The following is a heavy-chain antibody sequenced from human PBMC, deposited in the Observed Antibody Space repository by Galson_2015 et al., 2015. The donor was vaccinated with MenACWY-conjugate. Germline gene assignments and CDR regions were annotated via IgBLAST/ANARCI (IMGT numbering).Heavy chain of an antibody. V-gene: IGHV3-23*01. D-gene: IGHD6-13*01. CDR2: ISGSGGST. CDR1: GFTFSSYA. CDR3: AKDFPGYSSSWYGNYGMDV. Sequence: SLRLSCAASGFTFSSYAMSWVRQAPGKGLEWVSAISGSGGSTYYADSVKGRFTISRDNSKNTLYLQMNSLRAEDTAVYYCAKDFPGYSSSWYGNYGMDVWGQGTPVTVSS. J-gene: IGHJ6*02.